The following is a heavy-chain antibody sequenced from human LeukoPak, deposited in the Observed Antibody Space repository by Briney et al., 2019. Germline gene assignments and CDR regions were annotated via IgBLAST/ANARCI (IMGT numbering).Heavy chain of an antibody. Sequence: GRSLRLSCAASGFTFSSYGMHWVRQAPSKGLEWVAVIWYDGSNKYYGGSVKGRFTISRDNSKKTLYLQMNSLRVEDTAVYYCARGDGYNDAEYLQHWGQGTLVTV. D-gene: IGHD5-24*01. CDR1: GFTFSSYG. J-gene: IGHJ1*01. V-gene: IGHV3-33*01. CDR2: IWYDGSNK. CDR3: ARGDGYNDAEYLQH.